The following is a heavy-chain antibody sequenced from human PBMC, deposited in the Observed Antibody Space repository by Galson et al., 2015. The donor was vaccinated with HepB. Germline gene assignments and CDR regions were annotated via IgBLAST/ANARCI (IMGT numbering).Heavy chain of an antibody. CDR3: AREIKVFYDILTGYSKYNWFDP. CDR2: IYTSGST. J-gene: IGHJ5*02. Sequence: TLSLTCTVSGGSISSGSYYWSWIRQPAGKGLEWIGRIYTSGSTNYNPSLKSRVTMSVDTSKNQFSLKLSSVTAADTAVYYCAREIKVFYDILTGYSKYNWFDPWGQGTLVTVSS. CDR1: GGSISSGSYY. V-gene: IGHV4-61*02. D-gene: IGHD3-9*01.